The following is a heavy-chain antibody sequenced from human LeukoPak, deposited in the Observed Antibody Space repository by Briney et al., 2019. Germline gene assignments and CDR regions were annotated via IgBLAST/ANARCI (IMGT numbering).Heavy chain of an antibody. CDR2: IKSKTDGGTT. CDR3: TTDMSGSGPFNYYYYGMDV. CDR1: GFTFGTYW. Sequence: PGGSLRLSCAPSGFTFGTYWMSWVRQAPGKGLEWVGRIKSKTDGGTTDYAAPVKGRFTISRDDSKNTLYLQMNSLKTEDTAVYYCTTDMSGSGPFNYYYYGMDVWGQGTTVTVSS. V-gene: IGHV3-15*01. J-gene: IGHJ6*02. D-gene: IGHD6-19*01.